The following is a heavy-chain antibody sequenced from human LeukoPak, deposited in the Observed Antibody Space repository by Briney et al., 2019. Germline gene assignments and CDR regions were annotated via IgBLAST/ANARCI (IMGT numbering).Heavy chain of an antibody. J-gene: IGHJ5*02. CDR2: IYTSGST. CDR1: GGSISSYQ. D-gene: IGHD3-22*01. CDR3: ARDQGYYDSSGYYYWFDP. V-gene: IGHV4-4*07. Sequence: SETLSLTCTVSGGSISSYQWSWIRQPAGKGLEWIGRIYTSGSTNYNPSLKSRVTMSVDTSKNQFSLKLSSVTAADTAVYYCARDQGYYDSSGYYYWFDPWGQGTLVTVSS.